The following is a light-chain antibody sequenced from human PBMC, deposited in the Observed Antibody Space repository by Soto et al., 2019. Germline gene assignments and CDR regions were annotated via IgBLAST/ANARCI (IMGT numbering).Light chain of an antibody. CDR3: GSYSSTATREV. J-gene: IGLJ1*01. Sequence: QSALTQPAAVSGSPGQSITISCTGTSSDVGTYNLVSWYQQYPGKAPKLMIYATSKRPSGVSNRFSGSKSGDTASLTISGLQAEDEADYYCGSYSSTATREVFGTGTKVTVL. CDR1: SSDVGTYNL. V-gene: IGLV2-14*02. CDR2: ATS.